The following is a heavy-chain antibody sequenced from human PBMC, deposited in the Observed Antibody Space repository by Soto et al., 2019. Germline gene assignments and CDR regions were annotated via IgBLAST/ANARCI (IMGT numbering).Heavy chain of an antibody. V-gene: IGHV1-69*12. Sequence: QVQLVQSGAEVKKPGSSVKVSCKASGGTFSSYAISWVRQAPGHGLEWMGGIIPIFGTANYAQKFQGRVTITADESTSTVYMELSSLRSEDTAVYYCARVGSSGSHYYYGMDVWGQGTTVTVSS. CDR3: ARVGSSGSHYYYGMDV. J-gene: IGHJ6*02. CDR1: GGTFSSYA. CDR2: IIPIFGTA. D-gene: IGHD6-19*01.